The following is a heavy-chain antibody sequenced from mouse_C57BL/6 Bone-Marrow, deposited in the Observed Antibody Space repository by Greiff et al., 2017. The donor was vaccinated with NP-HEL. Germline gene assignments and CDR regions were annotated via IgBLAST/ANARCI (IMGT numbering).Heavy chain of an antibody. D-gene: IGHD4-1*01. CDR3: PANWDGGGFDY. Sequence: EVKLMESGGGLVQPGGSMKLSCVASGFTFSNYWMNWVRQSPEKGLEWVAQIRLKSDNYATHYAESVKGRFTISRDDSKSSVYLQMNNLRAEDTGIYYCPANWDGGGFDYWGQGTTLTVSS. V-gene: IGHV6-3*01. CDR1: GFTFSNYW. J-gene: IGHJ2*01. CDR2: IRLKSDNYAT.